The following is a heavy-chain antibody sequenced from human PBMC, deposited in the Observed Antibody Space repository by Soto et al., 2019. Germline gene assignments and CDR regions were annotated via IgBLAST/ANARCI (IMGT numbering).Heavy chain of an antibody. D-gene: IGHD2-2*01. Sequence: QVQLVESGGGVVQPGRSLRLSCAASGFTFSNYGMHWVRQAPGKGLEWVAVISYDGSNKYYADSVRGRFTISRDNSKNAPFLQMNSLRHDDTAVYYCAKDQYQLIRRCYGLDVWGQGTTVTVSS. V-gene: IGHV3-30*18. CDR2: ISYDGSNK. CDR3: AKDQYQLIRRCYGLDV. CDR1: GFTFSNYG. J-gene: IGHJ6*02.